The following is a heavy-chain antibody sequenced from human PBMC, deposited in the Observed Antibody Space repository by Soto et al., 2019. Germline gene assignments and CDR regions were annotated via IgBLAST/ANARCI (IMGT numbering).Heavy chain of an antibody. CDR2: IYPGDSEI. D-gene: IGHD2-15*01. CDR3: ARSTVGNSMAPFDF. J-gene: IGHJ4*02. V-gene: IGHV5-51*01. CDR1: GYSFTTYW. Sequence: PGESLKISCQASGYSFTTYWIAWLRQTPGRVLEWMGIIYPGDSEIKYSPSFDGQVTFSVDKSTSTAYLQWIGLKTSDTGMYFCARSTVGNSMAPFDFWGQGSLVTVSS.